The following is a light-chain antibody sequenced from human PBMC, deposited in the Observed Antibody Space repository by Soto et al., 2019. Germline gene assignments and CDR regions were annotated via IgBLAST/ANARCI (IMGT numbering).Light chain of an antibody. CDR3: QQYAGSPWT. J-gene: IGKJ1*01. CDR1: QSVSSL. CDR2: GAS. V-gene: IGKV3-15*01. Sequence: EIVMTQSPATLSVSTGERATLSCRASQSVSSLLAWYQQKPGQAPRLLIYGASSRATGIPARFSGSGSGTEFTLTISRLEPEDFAVYYCQQYAGSPWTFGRGTKVDIK.